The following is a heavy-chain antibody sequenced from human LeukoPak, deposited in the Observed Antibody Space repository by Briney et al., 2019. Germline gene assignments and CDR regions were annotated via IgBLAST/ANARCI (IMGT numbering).Heavy chain of an antibody. CDR2: ISSSSSYI. CDR1: GFTFSSYS. J-gene: IGHJ4*02. V-gene: IGHV3-21*01. Sequence: GGSLRLSCAASGFTFSSYSMNWVRQAPGKGLEWVSSISSSSSYIYYADSVKGRFTISRDNAKNSLYLLMNSLRAEDTAVYYCARDLYSGSYLDYWGQGTLVTVSS. CDR3: ARDLYSGSYLDY. D-gene: IGHD1-26*01.